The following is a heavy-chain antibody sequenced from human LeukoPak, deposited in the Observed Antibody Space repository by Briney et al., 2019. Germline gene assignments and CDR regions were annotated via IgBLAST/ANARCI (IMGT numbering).Heavy chain of an antibody. CDR2: INPSGGST. J-gene: IGHJ4*02. CDR3: ARQDTAMVMYNY. CDR1: GYTFTSYY. Sequence: ASVKVSCKASGYTFTSYYMHWVRQAPGQGLEWMGIINPSGGSTSYAQKFQGRVTVTRDTSTSTVYMELSSLRSEDTAVYYCARQDTAMVMYNYWGQGTLVTVSS. V-gene: IGHV1-46*01. D-gene: IGHD5-18*01.